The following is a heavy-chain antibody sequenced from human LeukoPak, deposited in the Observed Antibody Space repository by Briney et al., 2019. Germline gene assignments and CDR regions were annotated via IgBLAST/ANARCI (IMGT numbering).Heavy chain of an antibody. CDR1: GFTFSSYS. Sequence: GGSLRLSCAASGFTFSSYSMNWVRQAPGKGLEWVSSISSSSSYIYYADSVKGRFTISRDNSKNTLFLQMNSLRAEDTALYYCSKDPNGNYVGAFDMWGPGTTVTVSS. CDR2: ISSSSSYI. V-gene: IGHV3-21*04. D-gene: IGHD4-17*01. CDR3: SKDPNGNYVGAFDM. J-gene: IGHJ3*02.